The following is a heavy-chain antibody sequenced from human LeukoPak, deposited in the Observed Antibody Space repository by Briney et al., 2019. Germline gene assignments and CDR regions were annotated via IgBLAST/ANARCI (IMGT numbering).Heavy chain of an antibody. CDR2: ISTYNGNT. CDR1: GYTFTSHG. J-gene: IGHJ6*03. Sequence: ASVKVSCKASGYTFTSHGISWVRQAPGQGLEWMGWISTYNGNTNYAQKFQGRVTMTTDTSTSTAYMELRSLRSDDTAVYYCATRYCSGGSCPNYYYYYINVWGKGTTVTISS. D-gene: IGHD2-15*01. V-gene: IGHV1-18*01. CDR3: ATRYCSGGSCPNYYYYYINV.